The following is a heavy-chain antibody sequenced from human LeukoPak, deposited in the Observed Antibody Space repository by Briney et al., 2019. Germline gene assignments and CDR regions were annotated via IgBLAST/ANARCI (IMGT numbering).Heavy chain of an antibody. J-gene: IGHJ4*02. V-gene: IGHV4-4*02. D-gene: IGHD4-23*01. CDR2: IHHSGRT. Sequence: SGTLSLTCDVSGGSISSGYWWSWVRQSPGKGLEWIGEIHHSGRTNYNPSLKSRVTISVDRSKNQFSLKLSSVTAADTAVYYCARGATVVTLFDYWGQGTLVTVSS. CDR1: GGSISSGYW. CDR3: ARGATVVTLFDY.